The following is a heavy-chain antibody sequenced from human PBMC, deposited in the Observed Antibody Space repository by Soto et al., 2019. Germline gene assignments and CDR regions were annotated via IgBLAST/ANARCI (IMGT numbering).Heavy chain of an antibody. CDR3: ARDRGYDAHDYYYNAMDV. CDR1: GFTFRTYT. CDR2: IRGFSPYT. V-gene: IGHV3-21*01. Sequence: EVQLVESGGGLVKPGGSLRLSCVASGFTFRTYTMNWVRQAPGKGLEWVSGIRGFSPYTFYAESVKGRFTISRDNAKISLYLQMNSLGVEDTAVYYCARDRGYDAHDYYYNAMDVWGQGTTVTVSS. D-gene: IGHD2-15*01. J-gene: IGHJ6*02.